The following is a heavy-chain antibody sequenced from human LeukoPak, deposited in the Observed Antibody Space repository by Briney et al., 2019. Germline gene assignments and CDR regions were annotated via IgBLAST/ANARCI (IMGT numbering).Heavy chain of an antibody. CDR1: GGSISSYY. CDR3: AGREAVAGSLFDP. Sequence: SETLSLTCTVSGGSISSYYWSWIRQPPGKGLEWIGYIYYSGSTNYNPSLKSRVTISVDTSKNQFSLKLSSVTAADTAVYYCAGREAVAGSLFDPWGQGTLVTVSS. D-gene: IGHD6-19*01. J-gene: IGHJ5*02. V-gene: IGHV4-59*01. CDR2: IYYSGST.